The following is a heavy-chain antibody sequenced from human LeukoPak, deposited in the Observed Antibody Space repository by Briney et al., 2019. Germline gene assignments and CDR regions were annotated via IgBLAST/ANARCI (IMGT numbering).Heavy chain of an antibody. Sequence: SETLSLTCTVSDGSISSSSYYWGWIRQPPGKGLEWIGSISYSGTTYYNPSLRSRVTISVDTSKNQFSLKLSSVTAADTAVYYCARDGSYPKEDIYQLLSHAFDIWGQGTMVTVSS. CDR2: ISYSGTT. CDR1: DGSISSSSYY. D-gene: IGHD2-2*01. J-gene: IGHJ3*02. CDR3: ARDGSYPKEDIYQLLSHAFDI. V-gene: IGHV4-39*07.